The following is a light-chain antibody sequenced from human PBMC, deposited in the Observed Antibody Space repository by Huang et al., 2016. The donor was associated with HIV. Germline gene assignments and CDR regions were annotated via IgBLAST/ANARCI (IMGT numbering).Light chain of an antibody. CDR1: QSISSV. CDR3: QQRGKWLT. V-gene: IGKV3-11*01. J-gene: IGKJ4*01. Sequence: EVVLTQSPATLSLSPGERVTLSCRASQSISSVAWYQQRPGQGPRLLIYDSSRRATGIPARFSGSGSGTDFTLTINSLEPEDFAVYYCQQRGKWLTFGGGTKVEIK. CDR2: DSS.